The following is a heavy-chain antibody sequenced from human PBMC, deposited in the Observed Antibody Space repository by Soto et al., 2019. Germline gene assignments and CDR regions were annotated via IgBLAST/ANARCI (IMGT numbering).Heavy chain of an antibody. V-gene: IGHV3-30*18. CDR3: AKDPAGYCSGGSCYFSPFDY. J-gene: IGHJ4*02. D-gene: IGHD2-15*01. Sequence: GGSLRLSCAASGFTFSSYGMHWVRQAPGKGLEWVAVISYDGSNKYYADSVKGRFTISRDNSKNTLYLQMNSLRAEDTAVYYCAKDPAGYCSGGSCYFSPFDYWGQGTRVTVSS. CDR2: ISYDGSNK. CDR1: GFTFSSYG.